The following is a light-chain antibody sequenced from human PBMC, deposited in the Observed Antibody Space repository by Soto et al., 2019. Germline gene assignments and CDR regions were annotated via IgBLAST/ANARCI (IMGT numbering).Light chain of an antibody. V-gene: IGKV1-33*01. Sequence: QMTQSPSSLSASVVDRVTITCPASQDISNYLNWYQQKPGKAPKLLIYDASNLETGVPSRFSGSGSGTDFTFTISSLQPEDIATYYCQQYDNLPLTFGGGAKV. J-gene: IGKJ4*01. CDR2: DAS. CDR3: QQYDNLPLT. CDR1: QDISNY.